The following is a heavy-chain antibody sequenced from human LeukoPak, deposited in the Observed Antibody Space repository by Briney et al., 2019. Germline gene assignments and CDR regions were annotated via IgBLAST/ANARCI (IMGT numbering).Heavy chain of an antibody. CDR1: GFTFTNYG. V-gene: IGHV3-30*02. Sequence: GGSLRLSCAASGFTFTNYGMHWVRQAPGKGLEWVAFIRYDGSNKYYADSVKGRFTISRDNSKNRLFLQMHRVRVEDTAVYYCAKDGPSYNILTGFRRTSAYYFDYWGQGTLVTVSS. J-gene: IGHJ4*02. CDR3: AKDGPSYNILTGFRRTSAYYFDY. D-gene: IGHD3-9*01. CDR2: IRYDGSNK.